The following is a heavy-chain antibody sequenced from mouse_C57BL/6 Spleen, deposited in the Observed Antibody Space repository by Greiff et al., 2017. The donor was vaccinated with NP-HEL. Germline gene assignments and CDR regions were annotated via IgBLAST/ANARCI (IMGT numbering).Heavy chain of an antibody. CDR2: IHPNSGST. D-gene: IGHD1-1*01. J-gene: IGHJ4*01. V-gene: IGHV1-64*01. CDR1: GYTFTSYW. CDR3: ARAGSSYYAMDY. Sequence: QVQLQQPGAELVKPGASVKLSCKASGYTFTSYWMHWVKQRPGQGLEWIGMIHPNSGSTNYNEKFKSKATLTVDKSSSTAYMQLSSLTSEDSAVYYCARAGSSYYAMDYWGQGTSVTVSS.